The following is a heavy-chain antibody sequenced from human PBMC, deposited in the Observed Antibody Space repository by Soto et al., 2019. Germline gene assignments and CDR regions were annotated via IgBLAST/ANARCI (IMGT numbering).Heavy chain of an antibody. V-gene: IGHV3-66*02. J-gene: IGHJ2*01. Sequence: GGSLRLSCAASGFTVSSNYMSWVRQAPGKGLEWVSVIYSGGSTYYADSVKGRFTISRDNSKNTLYLQMNSLRAEDTAVYYCARVSSRYWYFDLWGRDTLVTVSS. CDR2: IYSGGST. CDR1: GFTVSSNY. D-gene: IGHD6-19*01. CDR3: ARVSSRYWYFDL.